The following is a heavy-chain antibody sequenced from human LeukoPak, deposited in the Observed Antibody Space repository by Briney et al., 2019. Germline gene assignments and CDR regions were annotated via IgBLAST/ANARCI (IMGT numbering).Heavy chain of an antibody. V-gene: IGHV3-23*03. D-gene: IGHD4-17*01. J-gene: IGHJ5*02. CDR2: IGGGDT. CDR3: AKDAVTMNGLFDWFGA. Sequence: GGSLRLSCATSGFTFSTYAMSWARQAPGKGLEWVSTIGGGDTYYADSVKGRFTISRDDSKSTLYLQMNSLRAADTAIYYCAKDAVTMNGLFDWFGAWGQGTLVTVSS. CDR1: GFTFSTYA.